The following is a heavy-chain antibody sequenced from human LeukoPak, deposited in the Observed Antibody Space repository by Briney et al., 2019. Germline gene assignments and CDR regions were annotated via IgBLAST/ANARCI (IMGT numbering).Heavy chain of an antibody. CDR2: IKTDGSQI. Sequence: SGGSLRLSCVASGFTFSSYWMTWVRQAPGKGLEWVANIKTDGSQIYYVDSVKGRFTISRDNSKNTLYLQMNSLRAEDTAVYYCAHSSGRSYWGQGTLVTVSS. CDR1: GFTFSSYW. J-gene: IGHJ4*02. CDR3: AHSSGRSY. V-gene: IGHV3-7*03. D-gene: IGHD6-25*01.